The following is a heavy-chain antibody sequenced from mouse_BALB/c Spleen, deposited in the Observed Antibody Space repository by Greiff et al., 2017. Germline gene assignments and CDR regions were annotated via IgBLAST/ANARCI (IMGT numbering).Heavy chain of an antibody. CDR1: GYSFTSYY. J-gene: IGHJ2*01. Sequence: EVQLQQSGPELVKPGASVKISCKASGYSFTSYYMHWVKQSHVKSLEWIGRINPYNGATSYNQNFKDKASLTVDKSSSTAYMELHSLTSEDSAVYYCARWSGNFDYWGQGTTLTVSS. CDR3: ARWSGNFDY. CDR2: INPYNGAT. V-gene: IGHV1-31*01.